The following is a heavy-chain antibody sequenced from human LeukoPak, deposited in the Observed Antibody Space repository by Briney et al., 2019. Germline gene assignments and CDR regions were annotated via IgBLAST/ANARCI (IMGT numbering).Heavy chain of an antibody. J-gene: IGHJ6*03. Sequence: GASVKVSCGTSGYSFTTYGISWVGQAPGQGLEWMGWIAAYNGKNDYAKNLQGRVTMTIDTSTSTSYMELRSLRSDDTAVYYCARVGATHYYYYYMDVWGKGTTVTVSS. CDR2: IAAYNGKN. V-gene: IGHV1-18*01. D-gene: IGHD1-26*01. CDR1: GYSFTTYG. CDR3: ARVGATHYYYYYMDV.